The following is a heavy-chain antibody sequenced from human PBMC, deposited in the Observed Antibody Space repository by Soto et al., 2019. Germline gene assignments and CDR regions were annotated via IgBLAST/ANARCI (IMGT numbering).Heavy chain of an antibody. V-gene: IGHV4-34*01. Sequence: PSETLSLTCAVYGGSFSGYYWSWIRQPPGKGLEWIGEINHSGSTNYNLSLKSRVTISVDTSKNQFSLKLSSVTAADTAVYYCARVRKVVVPAAIGNWFDPWGQGTLVTVSS. D-gene: IGHD2-2*01. CDR2: INHSGST. CDR1: GGSFSGYY. J-gene: IGHJ5*02. CDR3: ARVRKVVVPAAIGNWFDP.